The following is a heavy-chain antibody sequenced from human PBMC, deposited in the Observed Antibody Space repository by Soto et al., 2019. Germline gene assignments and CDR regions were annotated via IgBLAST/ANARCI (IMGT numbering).Heavy chain of an antibody. V-gene: IGHV4-4*07. D-gene: IGHD1-26*01. CDR1: GGSISSYY. J-gene: IGHJ4*02. CDR2: IYTSGST. CDR3: ASLSGSFDY. Sequence: SETLSLTCTVSGGSISSYYWSWIRQPAGKGLEWIGRIYTSGSTNYNPSLKSRFTVSRDNAKNTLYLQMNSLRAEDTAVYYCASLSGSFDYWGQGTLVTVSS.